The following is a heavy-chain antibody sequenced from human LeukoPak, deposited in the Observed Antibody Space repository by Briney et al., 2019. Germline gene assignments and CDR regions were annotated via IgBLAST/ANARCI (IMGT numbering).Heavy chain of an antibody. V-gene: IGHV1-69*04. CDR2: IIPILGIA. J-gene: IGHJ4*02. CDR3: ARDLSGSYWSD. D-gene: IGHD1-26*01. Sequence: SVKVSCKASGGTFSSYAISWVRQAPGQGLEWMGRIIPILGIANYAQKFQGRVTITADKSTSTAYMELSSLRSEDTAVYYCARDLSGSYWSDWGQGTLVTVSS. CDR1: GGTFSSYA.